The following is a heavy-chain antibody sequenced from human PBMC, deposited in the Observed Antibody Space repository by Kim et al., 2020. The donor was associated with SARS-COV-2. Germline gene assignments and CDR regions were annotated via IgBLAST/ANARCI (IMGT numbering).Heavy chain of an antibody. Sequence: ASVKVSCKASGYTFTTYAINWVRQAPGQGLEWMGWINTKTGNPTYAQGFTGRLVFSLDTSVSTTYLQISSLKAEDTAVYYCVRDSYCSDNRCFSFEYWGQGTLVTVYS. D-gene: IGHD2-15*01. J-gene: IGHJ4*02. CDR3: VRDSYCSDNRCFSFEY. CDR1: GYTFTTYA. V-gene: IGHV7-4-1*02. CDR2: INTKTGNP.